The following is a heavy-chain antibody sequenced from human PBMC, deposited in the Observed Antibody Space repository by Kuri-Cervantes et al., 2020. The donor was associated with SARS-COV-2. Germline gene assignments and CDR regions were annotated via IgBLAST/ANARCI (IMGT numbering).Heavy chain of an antibody. D-gene: IGHD2-15*01. V-gene: IGHV3-33*06. CDR3: AKGYCSGSSCSPDY. CDR1: GFTFSSYG. Sequence: GGSLRLSCAASGFTFSSYGMHWVRQAPGKGLEWVAVIWYDGSNKYYADSVKGRFTISRDNSKNTLYLQMNSLRAEDTAVYYCAKGYCSGSSCSPDYWGQGTLVTVSS. CDR2: IWYDGSNK. J-gene: IGHJ4*02.